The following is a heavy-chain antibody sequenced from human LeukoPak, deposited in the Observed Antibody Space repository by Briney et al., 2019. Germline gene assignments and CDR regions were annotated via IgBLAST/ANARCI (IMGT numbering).Heavy chain of an antibody. CDR1: GFTFSSYS. Sequence: GGPLRLSCAASGFTFSSYSMNWVRQAPGKGLEWVSSISSSSSYIYYADSVKGRFTISRDNAKNSLYLQMNSLRAEDTAVYYCASAVYYGSGSRDYWGQGTLVTVSS. D-gene: IGHD3-10*01. CDR2: ISSSSSYI. J-gene: IGHJ4*02. CDR3: ASAVYYGSGSRDY. V-gene: IGHV3-21*01.